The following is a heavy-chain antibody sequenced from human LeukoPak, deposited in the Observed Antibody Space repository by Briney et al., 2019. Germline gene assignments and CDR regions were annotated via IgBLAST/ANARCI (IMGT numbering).Heavy chain of an antibody. CDR2: ISYDGSEK. Sequence: GGSLRLSCAASGFTFNVYTMHWLRQAPGKGLEGVAVISYDGSEKFYADSAKGRFTVSRDNSQNTLYLQMDSLREEDTAVYYCARDRQIIQLSPYMDVWGKGTTITVSS. V-gene: IGHV3-30*04. J-gene: IGHJ6*04. D-gene: IGHD1-1*01. CDR1: GFTFNVYT. CDR3: ARDRQIIQLSPYMDV.